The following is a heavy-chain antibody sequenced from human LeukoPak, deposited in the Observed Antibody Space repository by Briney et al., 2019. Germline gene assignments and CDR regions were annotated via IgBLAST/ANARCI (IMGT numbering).Heavy chain of an antibody. CDR3: ARGVMPTYYDILTGSHLTGGNWFDP. D-gene: IGHD3-9*01. CDR2: INPNSGGT. CDR1: GYTFTGYY. J-gene: IGHJ5*02. Sequence: ASVKVSCKAFGYTFTGYYMHWVRQAPGQGLEWMGWINPNSGGTNYAQKFQGWVTMTRDTSISTAYMELSRLRSDDTAVYYCARGVMPTYYDILTGSHLTGGNWFDPWGQGTLVTVSS. V-gene: IGHV1-2*04.